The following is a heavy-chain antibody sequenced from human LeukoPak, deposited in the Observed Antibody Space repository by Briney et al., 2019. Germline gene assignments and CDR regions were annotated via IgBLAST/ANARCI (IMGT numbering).Heavy chain of an antibody. D-gene: IGHD3-10*02. J-gene: IGHJ4*02. CDR1: GYTFTGYF. CDR3: ARVFGWELTGALEY. V-gene: IGHV1-2*06. CDR2: INPNNGAT. Sequence: ASVKVSCKASGYTFTGYFIHWFRQAPGQGPEWMGRINPNNGATNYAPKFQGRITVTRDTSISTAYMDLSSLRSDDTAIYYCARVFGWELTGALEYWGQGTLVTVSS.